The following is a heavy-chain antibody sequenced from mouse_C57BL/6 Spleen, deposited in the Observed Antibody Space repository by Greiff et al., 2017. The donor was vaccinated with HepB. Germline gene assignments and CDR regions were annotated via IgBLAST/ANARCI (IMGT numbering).Heavy chain of an antibody. CDR2: INYDGSST. CDR3: ARGPYSLGYFDY. V-gene: IGHV5-16*01. Sequence: EVKLVESEGGLVQPGSSMKLSCTASGFTFSDYYMAWVRQVPEKGLEWVANINYDGSSTYYLDSLKSRFIISRDNAKNILYLQMSSLKSEDTATYYCARGPYSLGYFDYWGQGTTLTVSS. J-gene: IGHJ2*01. D-gene: IGHD2-10*01. CDR1: GFTFSDYY.